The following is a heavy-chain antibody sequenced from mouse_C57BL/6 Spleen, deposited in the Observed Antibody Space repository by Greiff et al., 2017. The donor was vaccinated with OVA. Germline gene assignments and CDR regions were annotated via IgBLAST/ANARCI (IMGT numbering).Heavy chain of an antibody. CDR1: GYTFPRYW. V-gene: IGHV1-50*01. D-gene: IGHD3-2*02. J-gene: IGHJ3*01. CDR2: IVPSGSYP. Sequence: QVQLQQSGAELVKPGASVKFSCKASGYTFPRYWMQWVKQRPGQGLEWIGVIVPSGSYPNSNQKFKGKATLTVDTSSSTAYMHLSSLTSEDSAVYYCTLDSSGAWFAYWGQGTLVTVSA. CDR3: TLDSSGAWFAY.